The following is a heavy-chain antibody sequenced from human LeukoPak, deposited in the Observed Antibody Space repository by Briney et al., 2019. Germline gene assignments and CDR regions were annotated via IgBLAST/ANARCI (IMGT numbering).Heavy chain of an antibody. J-gene: IGHJ1*01. Sequence: ASVKVSCKVSGYTLTELSMHWVRQAPGKGLEWMGGFDPEDGETIYAQKFQGRVTMTEDTSTDTAYMELSTLRSEDTAVYYCAFYYDSSGYYYEYFQHWGQDTLVTVSS. CDR3: AFYYDSSGYYYEYFQH. D-gene: IGHD3-22*01. V-gene: IGHV1-24*01. CDR1: GYTLTELS. CDR2: FDPEDGET.